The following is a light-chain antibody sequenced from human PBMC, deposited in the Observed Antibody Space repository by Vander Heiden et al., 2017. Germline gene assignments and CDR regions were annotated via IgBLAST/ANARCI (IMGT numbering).Light chain of an antibody. CDR2: DAS. CDR3: LQVNSYPRT. CDR1: QGISSA. Sequence: AIQLTQSPSSLSASVGDRVTITCRASQGISSALASYQQKPVKAPKLLIYDASSLESGVPSRFSGSRSGTDFTLTISSLQPEDFATYYCLQVNSYPRTFGGGTKVEIK. J-gene: IGKJ4*01. V-gene: IGKV1-13*02.